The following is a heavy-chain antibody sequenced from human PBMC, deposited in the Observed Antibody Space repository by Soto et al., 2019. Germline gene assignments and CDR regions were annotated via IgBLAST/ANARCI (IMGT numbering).Heavy chain of an antibody. Sequence: RTLRLSCTASGFNFGDYAKSWVRQAPGKGLEWVGFIRSKAYGGTTEYAASVKGRFTISRDDSKSIAYLQMNSLKTEDTAVYYCTRADQLLYRDAFDIWGQGTMVTVSS. V-gene: IGHV3-49*04. CDR3: TRADQLLYRDAFDI. CDR1: GFNFGDYA. CDR2: IRSKAYGGTT. D-gene: IGHD2-2*02. J-gene: IGHJ3*02.